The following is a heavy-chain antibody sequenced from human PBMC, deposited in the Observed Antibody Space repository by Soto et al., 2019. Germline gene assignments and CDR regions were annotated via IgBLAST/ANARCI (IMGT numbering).Heavy chain of an antibody. CDR2: INSDGSST. Sequence: PGGSLRLSCAASGFTFSSYWMHWVRQAPGKGLVWVSRINSDGSSTSYADSVKGRFTISRDNAKNTLYLQMNSLRAEDTAVYYCAKGSAAAGQPGYWGQGTLVTVSS. CDR1: GFTFSSYW. V-gene: IGHV3-74*01. CDR3: AKGSAAAGQPGY. D-gene: IGHD6-13*01. J-gene: IGHJ4*02.